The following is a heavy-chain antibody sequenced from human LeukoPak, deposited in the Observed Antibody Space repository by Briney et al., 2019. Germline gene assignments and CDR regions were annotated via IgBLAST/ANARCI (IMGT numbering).Heavy chain of an antibody. D-gene: IGHD3-22*01. V-gene: IGHV1-24*01. CDR3: ALASDYYDSSGYYLEI. CDR1: GESITELG. J-gene: IGHJ3*02. Sequence: ASVKVSCKVSGESITELGMHWVRQSPGKGLEWMGGLVPENYQTIYAQDFHGRVTMTEDTSTDTAYMELSSLRSEDTAIYYCALASDYYDSSGYYLEIWGQGTLVTVSA. CDR2: LVPENYQT.